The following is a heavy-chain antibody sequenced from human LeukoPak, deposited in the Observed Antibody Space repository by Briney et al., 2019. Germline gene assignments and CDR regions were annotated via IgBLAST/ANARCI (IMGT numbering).Heavy chain of an antibody. Sequence: GGSLRLSCTTSGFSFSAYVMSWVRQAPGKGLEWVSAISGSGAGTYYLDSVQGRFTISRDNSKSTLYLQMNSLGAEDRAVYYCAKGSGASRPYYFDSWGQGTLVTVSS. V-gene: IGHV3-23*01. CDR1: GFSFSAYV. CDR3: AKGSGASRPYYFDS. D-gene: IGHD3-10*01. CDR2: ISGSGAGT. J-gene: IGHJ4*02.